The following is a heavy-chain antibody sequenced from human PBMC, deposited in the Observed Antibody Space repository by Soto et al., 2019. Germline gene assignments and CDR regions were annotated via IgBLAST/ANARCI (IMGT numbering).Heavy chain of an antibody. J-gene: IGHJ4*02. V-gene: IGHV1-18*01. Sequence: ASVKVSCKTSGYTFSNYGINWVRQAPGQGLEWMGWISAYNGNTNFAQKLQGRVSLTTDTSSTTAYMELGSLTSDDTAVYYCARDLVPGYTGFSDYWGQGTRVTVAS. CDR2: ISAYNGNT. CDR1: GYTFSNYG. CDR3: ARDLVPGYTGFSDY. D-gene: IGHD5-12*01.